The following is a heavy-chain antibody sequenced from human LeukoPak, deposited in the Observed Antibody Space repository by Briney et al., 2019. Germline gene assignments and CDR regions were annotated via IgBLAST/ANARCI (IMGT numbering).Heavy chain of an antibody. J-gene: IGHJ5*02. CDR2: IIPIFNTA. CDR1: GGTFSSYT. D-gene: IGHD6-13*01. V-gene: IGHV1-69*01. Sequence: GSSVRVSCKASGGTFSSYTISWVRQAPGQGLEWMGGIIPIFNTAHYAQTFQGRVTITADESTSTAYMELNSLRSEDTAVYYCARDEQDSSSWYARWFDPWGRGTLVTVSS. CDR3: ARDEQDSSSWYARWFDP.